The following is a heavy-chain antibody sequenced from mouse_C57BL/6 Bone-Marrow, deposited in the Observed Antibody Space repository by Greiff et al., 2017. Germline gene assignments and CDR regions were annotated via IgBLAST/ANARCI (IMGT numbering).Heavy chain of an antibody. Sequence: DVQLVESGGGLVKPGGSLKLSCAASGFTFSSYAMSWVRQTPEKRLELVATISDGGSYTYCPDNVKGRFTISRDNAKNNLYLQMSHLKSEDTAMYYCARQAIYDGYYVVDYWGQGTTLTVSS. CDR1: GFTFSSYA. D-gene: IGHD2-3*01. CDR3: ARQAIYDGYYVVDY. CDR2: ISDGGSYT. V-gene: IGHV5-4*01. J-gene: IGHJ2*01.